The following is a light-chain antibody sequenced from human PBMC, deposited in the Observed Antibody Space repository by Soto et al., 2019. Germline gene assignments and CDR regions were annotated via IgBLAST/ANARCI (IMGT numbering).Light chain of an antibody. V-gene: IGKV2-29*03. CDR2: ELS. CDR3: MQTIHLSIT. CDR1: HSLLHSDGRTY. Sequence: DIVSPLTPHTRTDTTGQPTSISCKSSHSLLHSDGRTYLYGYLQKPGQPSQLLVNELSSRFSGVPDRFIGSGSGTDFTVKVSRVDAEDGGVFYCMQTIHLSITFGQGTRLEI. J-gene: IGKJ5*01.